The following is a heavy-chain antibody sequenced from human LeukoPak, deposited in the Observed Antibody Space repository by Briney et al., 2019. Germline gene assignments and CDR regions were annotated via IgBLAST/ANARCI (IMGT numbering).Heavy chain of an antibody. CDR3: AREGSYSGSGSPPLDP. CDR2: INHSGST. D-gene: IGHD3-10*01. J-gene: IGHJ5*02. V-gene: IGHV4-34*01. CDR1: GGSFSDYY. Sequence: SETLSLTCAVYGGSFSDYYWSWIRQSPGKGLEWIGEINHSGSTNYNPSLKSRVTISVDTSKNQFSLKLSSVTAADTAVYYCAREGSYSGSGSPPLDPWGQGTLVTVSS.